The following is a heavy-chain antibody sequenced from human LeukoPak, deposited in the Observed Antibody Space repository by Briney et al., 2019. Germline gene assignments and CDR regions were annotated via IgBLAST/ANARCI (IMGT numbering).Heavy chain of an antibody. J-gene: IGHJ4*02. V-gene: IGHV1-24*01. D-gene: IGHD6-19*01. CDR1: GYTLTDLS. CDR2: VDSDDGER. Sequence: GASVMVSCKVSGYTLTDLSMHWVRQAPGKGLEWMGGVDSDDGERLYAQKFQGRVTMTEDAFIDTAYMELSGLRSDHTAVYFCATEVGSRYFEYWGQGALVTVSS. CDR3: ATEVGSRYFEY.